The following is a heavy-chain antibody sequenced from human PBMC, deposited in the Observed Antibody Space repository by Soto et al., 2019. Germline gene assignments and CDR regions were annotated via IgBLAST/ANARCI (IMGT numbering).Heavy chain of an antibody. CDR2: INHSGST. D-gene: IGHD5-12*01. Sequence: SETLSLTCAVYGGSFSGYYWSWIRQPPGKGLEWIGEINHSGSTNYNPSLKSRVTISVDTSKNQFSLKLSSVTAADTAVYYCARGGAVVATIRVPRWFDPWGQGTLVTVSS. CDR3: ARGGAVVATIRVPRWFDP. V-gene: IGHV4-34*01. CDR1: GGSFSGYY. J-gene: IGHJ5*02.